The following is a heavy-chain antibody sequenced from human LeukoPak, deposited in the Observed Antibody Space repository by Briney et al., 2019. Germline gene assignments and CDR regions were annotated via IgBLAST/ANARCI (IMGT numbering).Heavy chain of an antibody. Sequence: ASVKVSCKASGGTFSSYAISWVRQAPGQGLEWMGRIIPILGIANYAQKFQGRVTITADKSTSTAYMELSSLRSEDTAVYYCARDSQPPYCSGGSCYCYWGQGTLVTVSS. CDR3: ARDSQPPYCSGGSCYCY. J-gene: IGHJ4*02. CDR1: GGTFSSYA. D-gene: IGHD2-15*01. CDR2: IIPILGIA. V-gene: IGHV1-69*04.